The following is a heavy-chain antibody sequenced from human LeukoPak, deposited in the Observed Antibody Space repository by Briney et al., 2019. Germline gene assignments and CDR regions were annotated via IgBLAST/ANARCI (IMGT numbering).Heavy chain of an antibody. D-gene: IGHD3-22*01. J-gene: IGHJ5*02. CDR3: AKDINPLHYYDSSGYH. V-gene: IGHV3-64*01. CDR1: GFTFSSHA. CDR2: ISSLGGST. Sequence: PGGSLRLSCAASGFTFSSHAMHWVRQAPGKGLEYVSGISSLGGSTYYANSVKGRFTISRDNSRNTLYLQMNSLRAEDTAVYYCAKDINPLHYYDSSGYHWGQGTLVTVSS.